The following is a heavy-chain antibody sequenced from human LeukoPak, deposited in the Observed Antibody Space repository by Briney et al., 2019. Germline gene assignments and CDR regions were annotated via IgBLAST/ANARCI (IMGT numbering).Heavy chain of an antibody. CDR2: ISSSSSTI. V-gene: IGHV3-48*02. CDR3: ARDGMVRGVIIWDAFDI. J-gene: IGHJ3*02. CDR1: GFTFSSYA. D-gene: IGHD3-10*01. Sequence: GGSLRLSCAASGFTFSSYAMSWARQAPGKGLEWVSYISSSSSTIYYADSVKGRFTISRDNAKNSLYLQMNSLRDEDTAVYYCARDGMVRGVIIWDAFDIWGQGTLVTVSS.